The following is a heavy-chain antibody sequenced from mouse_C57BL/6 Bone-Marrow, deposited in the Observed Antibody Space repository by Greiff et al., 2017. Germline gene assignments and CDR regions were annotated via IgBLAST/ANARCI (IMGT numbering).Heavy chain of an antibody. V-gene: IGHV1-26*01. D-gene: IGHD1-1*01. CDR1: GYTFTDYS. J-gene: IGHJ3*01. Sequence: EVQLQQSGPELVKPGASVKISCKASGYTFTDYSIKWVKQSHGKSLEWIGDINPNNGGTSYNEKFKGKATLTVDKSSSTAYMELRSLTSEDSAIYYCITAYWGQGTLVTVSA. CDR3: ITAY. CDR2: INPNNGGT.